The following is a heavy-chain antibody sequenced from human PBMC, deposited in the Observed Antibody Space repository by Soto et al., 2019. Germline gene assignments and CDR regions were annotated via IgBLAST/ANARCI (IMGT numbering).Heavy chain of an antibody. Sequence: SETLSLTCTVSGGSISSSSYYWGWIRQPPGKGLEWIGSIYYSGSTYYNPSLKSRVTISVDTSKNQFSLKLSSVTAADTAVYYCATHSMSGHNAFDIWGQGTMVTVSS. CDR3: ATHSMSGHNAFDI. D-gene: IGHD5-18*01. V-gene: IGHV4-39*01. CDR1: GGSISSSSYY. J-gene: IGHJ3*02. CDR2: IYYSGST.